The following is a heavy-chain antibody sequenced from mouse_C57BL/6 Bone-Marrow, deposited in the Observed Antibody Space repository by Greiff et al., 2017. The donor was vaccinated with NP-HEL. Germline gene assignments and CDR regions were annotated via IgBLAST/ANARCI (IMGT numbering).Heavy chain of an antibody. CDR3: ARQGDYYDYDAFAY. J-gene: IGHJ3*01. Sequence: DVMLVESGGGLVQPGGSLKLSCAASGFTFSDYGMAWVRQAPRKGPEWVAFISNLAYSIYYADTVTGRFTISRENAKNTLYLEMSSLRSEDTAMYYCARQGDYYDYDAFAYWGQGTLVTVSA. CDR2: ISNLAYSI. V-gene: IGHV5-15*01. CDR1: GFTFSDYG. D-gene: IGHD2-4*01.